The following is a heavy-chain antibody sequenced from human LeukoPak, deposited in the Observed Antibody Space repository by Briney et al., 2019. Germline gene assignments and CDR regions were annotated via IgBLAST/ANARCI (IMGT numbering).Heavy chain of an antibody. V-gene: IGHV3-23*01. J-gene: IGHJ4*02. D-gene: IGHD5-12*01. CDR3: ARGGYSGYDNDY. Sequence: GGSLRLSCAASGFTFSSYAMSWVRQAPGKGLEWVSAISGSGGSTYYADSVKGRFTISRDNSKNTRYLQMNSLRAEDTAVYYCARGGYSGYDNDYWGQGTLVTVSS. CDR2: ISGSGGST. CDR1: GFTFSSYA.